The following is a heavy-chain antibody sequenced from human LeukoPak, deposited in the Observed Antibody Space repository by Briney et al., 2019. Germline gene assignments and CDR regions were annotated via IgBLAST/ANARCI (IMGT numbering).Heavy chain of an antibody. CDR3: ARGPEWEPYYFDY. CDR1: GSTFSSYA. D-gene: IGHD1-26*01. V-gene: IGHV3-30-3*01. Sequence: GGSLRLSCAASGSTFSSYAMHWVRQAPGKGLEWVAVISYDGSNKNYADSVKGRFTISRDNSKNTLYLQMNSLRAEDTAVYYCARGPEWEPYYFDYWCQGTLVTVSS. J-gene: IGHJ4*02. CDR2: ISYDGSNK.